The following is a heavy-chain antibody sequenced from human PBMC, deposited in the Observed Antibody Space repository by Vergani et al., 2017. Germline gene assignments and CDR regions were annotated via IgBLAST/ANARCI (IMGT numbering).Heavy chain of an antibody. J-gene: IGHJ4*02. V-gene: IGHV3-30*02. CDR1: GFTFNSYS. Sequence: QVQLVESGGGVVQPGGSLRLSCAASGFTFNSYSMHWVRQAPGKGLEWVASIRSDESRRYYGDSMEGPFTISRDNSKNTLYLQMKSLRAEDTAVYYCARGASGDYVSSFDYWGQGTLVTVSS. D-gene: IGHD4-17*01. CDR2: IRSDESRR. CDR3: ARGASGDYVSSFDY.